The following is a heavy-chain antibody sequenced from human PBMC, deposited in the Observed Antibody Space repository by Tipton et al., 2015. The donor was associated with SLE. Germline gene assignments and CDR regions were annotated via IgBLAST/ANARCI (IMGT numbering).Heavy chain of an antibody. V-gene: IGHV3-66*02. J-gene: IGHJ4*02. CDR2: IYSGGST. Sequence: SLRLSCAASGFTVSSNYMSWVRQAPGKGLEWVSVIYSGGSTYYADSVKGRFTISRDNSKNTLYLQMNSLRAEDTAVYYCARVEAGSGSYYYLDYWGQGTLVTVSS. D-gene: IGHD1-26*01. CDR1: GFTVSSNY. CDR3: ARVEAGSGSYYYLDY.